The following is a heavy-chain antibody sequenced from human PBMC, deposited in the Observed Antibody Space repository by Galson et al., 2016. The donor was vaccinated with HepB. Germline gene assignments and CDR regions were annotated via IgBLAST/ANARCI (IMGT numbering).Heavy chain of an antibody. D-gene: IGHD2/OR15-2a*01. CDR3: ARVSTLALYAFDI. J-gene: IGHJ3*02. Sequence: SLRLSCAASGFTVSSNYITWVRQAPGKGLEWVSVIYSGSTTYCADSVKGQFTISRHNSKNTLYLQMNSLRAEDTAVYYCARVSTLALYAFDIWGQGTMVTVSS. CDR1: GFTVSSNY. CDR2: IYSGSTT. V-gene: IGHV3-53*04.